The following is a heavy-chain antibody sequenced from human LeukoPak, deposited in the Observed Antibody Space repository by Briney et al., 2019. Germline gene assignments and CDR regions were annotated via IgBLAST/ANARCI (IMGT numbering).Heavy chain of an antibody. CDR1: GFTIGDYA. D-gene: IGHD3-3*01. CDR3: TRGSLKSDFWSGYSQLFDY. CDR2: IRSKAYGGTT. Sequence: GGSLRLSCTASGFTIGDYAMSWVRQAPGKGLEWVGFIRSKAYGGTTEYAASVKGRFTISRDDSKSIAYLQMNSLKTEDTAVYYCTRGSLKSDFWSGYSQLFDYWGQGTLVTVSS. V-gene: IGHV3-49*04. J-gene: IGHJ4*02.